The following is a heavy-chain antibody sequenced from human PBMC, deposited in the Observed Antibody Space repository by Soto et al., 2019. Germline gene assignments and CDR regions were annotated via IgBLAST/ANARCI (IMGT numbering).Heavy chain of an antibody. Sequence: QVHLVQSGAEVKKPGASVKVFCKGSGYGFTTYGIAWVRQAPGQGLEWMAWISAHNGNTNYAQKLQGRVTVTRDTSTSTAYMELRCLRSDDTAVYYCARGRYGDYWGQGALVTVSS. CDR3: ARGRYGDY. D-gene: IGHD1-1*01. CDR2: ISAHNGNT. J-gene: IGHJ4*02. V-gene: IGHV1-18*01. CDR1: GYGFTTYG.